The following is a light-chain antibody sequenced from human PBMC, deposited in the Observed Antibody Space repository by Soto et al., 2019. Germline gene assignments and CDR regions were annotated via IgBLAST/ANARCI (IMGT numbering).Light chain of an antibody. Sequence: QSPLTQPASVSFSPGQSITISCTGTSSDIGSYNYVALYQQFPGKTPKLIIYEVRNRPSGVSFRFSGSKSGNTASLTISGLQAEDEADYYCISYRGSDTSYVFGTGTKVTVL. J-gene: IGLJ1*01. V-gene: IGLV2-14*01. CDR3: ISYRGSDTSYV. CDR1: SSDIGSYNY. CDR2: EVR.